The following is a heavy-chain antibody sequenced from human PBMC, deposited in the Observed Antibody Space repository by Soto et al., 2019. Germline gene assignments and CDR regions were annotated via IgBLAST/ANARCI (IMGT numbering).Heavy chain of an antibody. V-gene: IGHV3-30*18. J-gene: IGHJ6*02. D-gene: IGHD3-10*01. CDR2: ISSDGSNK. CDR1: GFTFSSYG. Sequence: QVQLVESGGGVVQPGRSLRLSCAASGFTFSSYGMHWVRQAPGKGLEWVAVISSDGSNKYYADTVKGRFTISRDNSKNTLYLQMNSLRAEDTTVYYCAKDGNGSGSHYPLWYSYYGMDVWGQGTTVTVSS. CDR3: AKDGNGSGSHYPLWYSYYGMDV.